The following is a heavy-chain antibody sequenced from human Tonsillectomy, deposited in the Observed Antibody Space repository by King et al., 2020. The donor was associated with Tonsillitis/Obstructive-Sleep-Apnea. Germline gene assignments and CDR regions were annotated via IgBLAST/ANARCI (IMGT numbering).Heavy chain of an antibody. D-gene: IGHD2-2*01. Sequence: VQLVESGGGLVKPGGSLRLSCAASGFIFTNAWMNWVRQAPGKGLEWVGRIKSKTDGGTTHYAAPVKGRFTISRDDSKNRLYLQMNSLKIEDTAVYYCTTDLLVSGAINAFDIWGQGTMVTVSS. CDR1: GFIFTNAW. CDR2: IKSKTDGGTT. CDR3: TTDLLVSGAINAFDI. J-gene: IGHJ3*02. V-gene: IGHV3-15*07.